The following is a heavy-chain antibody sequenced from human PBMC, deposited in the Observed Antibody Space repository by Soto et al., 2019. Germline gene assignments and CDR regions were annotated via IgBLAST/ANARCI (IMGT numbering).Heavy chain of an antibody. D-gene: IGHD2-15*01. V-gene: IGHV3-74*01. CDR2: INSDGSST. CDR3: ASYCSGGSCYYFGEDAFDI. CDR1: GFTFSSYW. Sequence: GGSLRLSCAASGFTFSSYWMHWVRQAPGKGLVWVSRINSDGSSTSYADSVKGRFTISRDNAKNTLYLQMNSLRAEDTAVYYCASYCSGGSCYYFGEDAFDIWGQGTMVTVSS. J-gene: IGHJ3*02.